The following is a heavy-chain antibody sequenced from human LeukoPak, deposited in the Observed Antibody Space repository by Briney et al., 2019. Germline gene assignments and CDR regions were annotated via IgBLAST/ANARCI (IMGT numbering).Heavy chain of an antibody. Sequence: PGGSLRLSCAASGFTFSSYGMHWVRQAPGKGLEWVAVIWYDGSNKYYADSVKGRFTISRDNSKNTLYLQMNSLRAEDTAVYYCAKARDYDFWSGYSSYFDYWGQGTLVTVSS. CDR3: AKARDYDFWSGYSSYFDY. CDR2: IWYDGSNK. J-gene: IGHJ4*02. V-gene: IGHV3-33*06. CDR1: GFTFSSYG. D-gene: IGHD3-3*01.